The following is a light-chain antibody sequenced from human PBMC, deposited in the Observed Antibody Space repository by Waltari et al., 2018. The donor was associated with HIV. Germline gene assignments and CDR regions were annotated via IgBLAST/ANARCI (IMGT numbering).Light chain of an antibody. V-gene: IGLV2-23*02. CDR2: EVN. CDR3: CSYVGSNTLM. Sequence: QSALTQPASVSGSPGQSITISCTGTSSAIGTHNFVSWYKQRPVKAPKLLIYEVNRRPSGLSDRFSGSKSGNTASLTIFGLQTEDEADYYCCSYVGSNTLMFGGGTSLTVL. J-gene: IGLJ3*02. CDR1: SSAIGTHNF.